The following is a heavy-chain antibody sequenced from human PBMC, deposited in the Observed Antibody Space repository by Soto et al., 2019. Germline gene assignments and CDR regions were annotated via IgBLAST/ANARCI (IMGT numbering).Heavy chain of an antibody. Sequence: QVQLQESGPGLVTPSETLSLTCTVSGGSIRTYYWTWIRQPPGKGLEWIGYIYDSGSTSYNPSFNSRVTMAADTSKNQSSLRLRSVIAADTAVYYCASIETYYDGWTGSYEYHNRMDVWGPGAPVTVSS. CDR3: ASIETYYDGWTGSYEYHNRMDV. D-gene: IGHD3-16*01. CDR1: GGSIRTYY. J-gene: IGHJ6*02. CDR2: IYDSGST. V-gene: IGHV4-59*01.